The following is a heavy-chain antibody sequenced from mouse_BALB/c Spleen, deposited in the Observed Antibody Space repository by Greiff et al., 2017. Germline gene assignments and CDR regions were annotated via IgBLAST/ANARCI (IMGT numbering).Heavy chain of an antibody. CDR2: ITHSGET. D-gene: IGHD1-1*01. Sequence: VQLQESGPGLVKPSQSLFLACSITGFPITSGYYWIWIRQSPGKPLEWMGYITHSGETFYNPSLQSPISITRETSKNQFFLQLNSVTTEDTAMYYCAGSSGDYAMDYWGQGTSVTVSS. V-gene: IGHV12-3*02. CDR1: GFPITSGYY. J-gene: IGHJ4*01. CDR3: AGSSGDYAMDY.